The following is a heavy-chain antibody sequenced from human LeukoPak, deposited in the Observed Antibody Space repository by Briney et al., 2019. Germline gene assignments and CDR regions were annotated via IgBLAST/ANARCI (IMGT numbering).Heavy chain of an antibody. D-gene: IGHD2-2*01. Sequence: GASVKVSCKASGYTFTSYGISWVRQAPGQGLEWMGWISAYNGNTNYAQKLQGRVTMTTDTSTSTAYMELRSLRSDDTAVYYCASSRRLGYHYYFDYWGQGTLVTVSS. V-gene: IGHV1-18*01. J-gene: IGHJ4*02. CDR2: ISAYNGNT. CDR1: GYTFTSYG. CDR3: ASSRRLGYHYYFDY.